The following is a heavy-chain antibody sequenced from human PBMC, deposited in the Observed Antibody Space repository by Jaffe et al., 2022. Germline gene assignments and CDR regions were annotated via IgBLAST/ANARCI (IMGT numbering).Heavy chain of an antibody. CDR3: ARGEQGGGYCTGGSCEQFDY. CDR1: GDSIGNYY. Sequence: QVQLQESGPGLVKPSETLSLTCTVSGDSIGNYYWNWIRQPPGKGLEWIGYVYFSGGTNYNPSLKSRVTISVDTSKNQFSLKLNSVTAADTAVYYCARGEQGGGYCTGGSCEQFDYWGQGILVTVSS. D-gene: IGHD2-15*01. V-gene: IGHV4-59*01. CDR2: VYFSGGT. J-gene: IGHJ4*02.